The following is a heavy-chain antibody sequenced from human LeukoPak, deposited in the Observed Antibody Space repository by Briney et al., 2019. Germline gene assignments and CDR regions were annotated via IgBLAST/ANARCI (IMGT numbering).Heavy chain of an antibody. Sequence: SETLSLTYIVSGGSISNYYWTWMRQPPGKGLEWIGYIHYSGSSNYNPSLNSRVTGSLDASELQFSVKLSSVTAADTAVYDCARGTTQQAWHVGLWGRGTQVTVSP. J-gene: IGHJ2*01. CDR3: ARGTTQQAWHVGL. V-gene: IGHV4-59*01. CDR2: IHYSGSS. CDR1: GGSISNYY. D-gene: IGHD4-11*01.